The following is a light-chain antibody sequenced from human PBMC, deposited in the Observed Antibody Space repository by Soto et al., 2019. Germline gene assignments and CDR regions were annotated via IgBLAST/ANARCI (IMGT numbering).Light chain of an antibody. J-gene: IGKJ2*01. CDR2: GAS. Sequence: DIQMTQSPSTRSASVGNRVTITCRASQSISSWLAWYQQKPGKAPKLLIYGASTLQSGVPSRFSGSGSGTEFTLTISSLQPDDFATYYCQQYSIYWNTFGQGAKLE. CDR1: QSISSW. V-gene: IGKV1-5*01. CDR3: QQYSIYWNT.